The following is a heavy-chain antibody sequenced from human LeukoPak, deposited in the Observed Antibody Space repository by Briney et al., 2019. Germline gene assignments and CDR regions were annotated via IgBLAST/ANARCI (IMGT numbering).Heavy chain of an antibody. D-gene: IGHD6-19*01. V-gene: IGHV4-59*08. CDR2: IYYSGST. J-gene: IGHJ4*02. CDR1: GGSISSYY. Sequence: SETLSLTCTVSGGSISSYYWSWIRQPPGKGLEWIGYIYYSGSTNYNPSLKSRVTISVDTSKNQFSLKLSSVTAADTAAYYCGSGESGGWDYWGQGTLVTVSS. CDR3: GSGESGGWDY.